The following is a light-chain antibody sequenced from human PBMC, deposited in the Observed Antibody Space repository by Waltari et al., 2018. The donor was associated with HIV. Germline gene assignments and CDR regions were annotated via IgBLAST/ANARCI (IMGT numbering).Light chain of an antibody. CDR3: LQDGSFPLT. V-gene: IGKV1-6*01. Sequence: AIQMTQSPSSLSASVGDRVTITCPASQGIGNDLGWYQQKSGRAPKVLIYAASSLQSGVPSRFSGSRSGTDFTLTISSLQPEDSATYYCLQDGSFPLTFGPGTKVDV. J-gene: IGKJ3*01. CDR1: QGIGND. CDR2: AAS.